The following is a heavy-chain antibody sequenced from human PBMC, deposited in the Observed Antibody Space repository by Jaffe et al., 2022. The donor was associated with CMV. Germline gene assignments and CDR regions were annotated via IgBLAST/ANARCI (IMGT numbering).Heavy chain of an antibody. D-gene: IGHD1-1*01. CDR2: IYYSGST. J-gene: IGHJ6*03. Sequence: QVQLQESGPGLVKPSETLSLTCTVSGGSISSYYWSWIRQPPGKGLEWIGYIYYSGSTNYNPSLKSRVTISVDTSKNQFSLKLSSVTAADTAVYYCARHGTVDYYYMDVWGKGTTVTVSS. CDR3: ARHGTVDYYYMDV. V-gene: IGHV4-59*08. CDR1: GGSISSYY.